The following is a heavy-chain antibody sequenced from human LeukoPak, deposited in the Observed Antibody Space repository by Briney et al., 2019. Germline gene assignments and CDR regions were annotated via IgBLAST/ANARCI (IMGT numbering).Heavy chain of an antibody. J-gene: IGHJ3*02. CDR3: ARDHAIVVVPAAPSGAFDI. D-gene: IGHD2-2*01. CDR1: GFTFSSYA. Sequence: GGSLRLSCAASGFTFSSYAMHWVRQAPGKGLEWVAVISYDGSNKYYADSVKGRFTISRDNSKNTLYLQMNSLRAKDTAVYYCARDHAIVVVPAAPSGAFDIWGQGTMVTVSS. CDR2: ISYDGSNK. V-gene: IGHV3-30-3*01.